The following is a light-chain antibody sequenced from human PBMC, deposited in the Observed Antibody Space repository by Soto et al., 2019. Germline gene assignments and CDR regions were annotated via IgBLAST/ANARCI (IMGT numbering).Light chain of an antibody. CDR2: AAS. J-gene: IGKJ3*01. CDR1: QTIASH. Sequence: DIEMTQSPSSLSASVGDRVTITCRASQTIASHLNWYQQKPGEAPKLLIYAASSLQSGVPSRFSGTSSGTTFTLIISSRQPEDFATYSCQQSHTFPLTFGPGTRVEIK. V-gene: IGKV1-39*01. CDR3: QQSHTFPLT.